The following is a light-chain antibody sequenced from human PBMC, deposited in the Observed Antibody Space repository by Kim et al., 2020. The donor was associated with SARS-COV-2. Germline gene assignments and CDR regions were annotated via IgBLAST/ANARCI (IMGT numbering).Light chain of an antibody. J-gene: IGLJ1*01. Sequence: QSVTISCTGTSSDVVGYNYVSWYQQHPGKAPKLMIYEVSKRPSGVPDRFSGSKSGNTASLTVSGLQAEDEADYYCSSYAGSNNFVFGTGTKVTVL. V-gene: IGLV2-8*01. CDR1: SSDVVGYNY. CDR3: SSYAGSNNFV. CDR2: EVS.